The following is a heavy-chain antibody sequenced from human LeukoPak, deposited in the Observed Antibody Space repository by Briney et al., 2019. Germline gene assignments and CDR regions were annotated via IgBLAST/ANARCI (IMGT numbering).Heavy chain of an antibody. V-gene: IGHV1-8*01. CDR1: GYTFTSYD. D-gene: IGHD4-17*01. CDR3: ARGTLRDYGDADFDY. J-gene: IGHJ4*02. Sequence: PGGSLRLSCAASGYTFTSYDINWVRQATGQGLEWMGWMNPNSGNTGYAQKFQGRVTMTRNTSISTAYMELSSLRSEDTAVYYCARGTLRDYGDADFDYWGQGTLVTVSS. CDR2: MNPNSGNT.